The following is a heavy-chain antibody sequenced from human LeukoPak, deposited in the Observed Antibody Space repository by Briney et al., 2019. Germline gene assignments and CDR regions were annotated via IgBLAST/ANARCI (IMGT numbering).Heavy chain of an antibody. CDR2: ISTSGST. CDR1: GVSISSYY. J-gene: IGHJ4*02. D-gene: IGHD2-2*02. Sequence: SETLSLNCTVSGVSISSYYWSWIRQPAGKGLEWIGRISTSGSTNYNPSLKSRDTMSVDTSKNQFSLNVSSVTAADTAVYYCAREGGHCSSTSCYTRQGGFDYWGQGTLVTVSS. V-gene: IGHV4-4*07. CDR3: AREGGHCSSTSCYTRQGGFDY.